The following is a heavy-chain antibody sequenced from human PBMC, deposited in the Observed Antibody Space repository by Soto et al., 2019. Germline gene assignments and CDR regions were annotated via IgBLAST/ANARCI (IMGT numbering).Heavy chain of an antibody. Sequence: GGSLRLSCAVSGLTFSSYEMNWVRQAPEKGLEWVSFISPSGSTIYADSVKGRFTISRDNAKNSLYLQMNSLRAEDTAVYYCARDPPATRHGMDVWGQGTTVTVSS. CDR3: ARDPPATRHGMDV. CDR2: ISPSGST. CDR1: GLTFSSYE. J-gene: IGHJ6*02. V-gene: IGHV3-48*03.